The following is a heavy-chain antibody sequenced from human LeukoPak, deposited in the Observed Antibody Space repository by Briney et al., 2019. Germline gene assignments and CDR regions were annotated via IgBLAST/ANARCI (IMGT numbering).Heavy chain of an antibody. V-gene: IGHV3-23*01. CDR2: ISGSGGST. Sequence: GGSLRLSCAASGFTFSSYAMSWVRQAPGKGLEWVSAISGSGGSTYYADSVKRRFTISRDNSKNTLYLQMNSLRAEDTAVYYCAKDSFLRPVAGAFDYWGQGTLVTVSS. J-gene: IGHJ4*02. CDR3: AKDSFLRPVAGAFDY. D-gene: IGHD6-19*01. CDR1: GFTFSSYA.